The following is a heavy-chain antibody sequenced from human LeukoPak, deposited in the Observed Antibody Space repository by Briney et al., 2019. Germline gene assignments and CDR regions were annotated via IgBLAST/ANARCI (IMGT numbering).Heavy chain of an antibody. CDR2: ISYSGST. Sequence: SQALSLTCTVSGGSVNSGGYYWSWIRQHPGKGLEWIGYISYSGSTYYNPSLKSRLTISLDTSKNQFSLRLSSVTAADTAVYYCARQRGTYGYSDYWGQGTLVIVSS. J-gene: IGHJ4*02. CDR1: GGSVNSGGYY. CDR3: ARQRGTYGYSDY. D-gene: IGHD4-17*01. V-gene: IGHV4-31*03.